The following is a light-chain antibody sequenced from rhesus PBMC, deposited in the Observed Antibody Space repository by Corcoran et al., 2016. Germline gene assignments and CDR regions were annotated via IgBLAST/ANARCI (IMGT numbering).Light chain of an antibody. CDR3: VQSIAFPLT. V-gene: IGKV2-72*01. CDR1: QSLLHDNGNTY. CDR2: GGS. J-gene: IGKJ4*01. Sequence: DIVMTQTPLSLPITPGEPASISCRSSQSLLHDNGNTYLHWYLQKPGPTPQLLIYGGSNRASGVPDRFMGRGSGTDFTLKISKVEAEDVGIYYCVQSIAFPLTFGGGTKVDLK.